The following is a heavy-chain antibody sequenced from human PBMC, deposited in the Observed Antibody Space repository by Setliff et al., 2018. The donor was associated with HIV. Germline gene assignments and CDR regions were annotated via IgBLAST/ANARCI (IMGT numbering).Heavy chain of an antibody. CDR1: GDSITAYY. Sequence: SETLSLTCTVSGDSITAYYWTWIRQPPGKGLEWIGRLDSTGTSSYNPSLESRVTMSVDTSKNQFSLTLTSVTAADTAVYYCAGDGARDGYNLDSWGQGTLVTVSS. V-gene: IGHV4-4*07. J-gene: IGHJ5*02. D-gene: IGHD6-25*01. CDR3: AGDGARDGYNLDS. CDR2: LDSTGTS.